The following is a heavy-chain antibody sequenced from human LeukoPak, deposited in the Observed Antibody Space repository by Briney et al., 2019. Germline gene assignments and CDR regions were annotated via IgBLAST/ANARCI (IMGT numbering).Heavy chain of an antibody. CDR3: ARDPALLGAFDY. Sequence: PGGSLRLSCAASGFTFSSYSMNWVRQAPGKGLEWVSVIYSGGSTYYADSVKGRFTISRDNSKNTLYLQMNSLRAEDTAVYYCARDPALLGAFDYWGQGTLVTVSS. J-gene: IGHJ4*02. D-gene: IGHD3-16*01. CDR2: IYSGGST. V-gene: IGHV3-66*01. CDR1: GFTFSSYS.